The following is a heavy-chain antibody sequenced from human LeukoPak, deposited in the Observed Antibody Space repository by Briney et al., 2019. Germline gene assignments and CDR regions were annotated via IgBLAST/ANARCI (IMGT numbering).Heavy chain of an antibody. D-gene: IGHD3-3*01. V-gene: IGHV1-2*02. Sequence: ASVKVSCKAPGYTFTGYYMHWVRQAPGQGLEWMGWINPNSGGTNYAQKFQGRVTMTRDTSISTAYMELSRLRSDDTAVYYCARDRTYYDFWSGSDYWGQGTLVTVSS. CDR2: INPNSGGT. CDR3: ARDRTYYDFWSGSDY. CDR1: GYTFTGYY. J-gene: IGHJ4*02.